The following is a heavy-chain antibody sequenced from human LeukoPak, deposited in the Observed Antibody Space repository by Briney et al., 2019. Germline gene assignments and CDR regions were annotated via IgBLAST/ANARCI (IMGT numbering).Heavy chain of an antibody. CDR2: INPSGGST. D-gene: IGHD3-16*02. Sequence: ASVKVSCTASGYTFTSYYMHWVRQAPGQGLEWMGIINPSGGSTSYAQKFQGRVTMTRDTSTSTVYMELSSLRSEDTAVYYCARGRDYVWGSYRRTYYFDYWGQGTLVTVSS. V-gene: IGHV1-46*01. J-gene: IGHJ4*02. CDR1: GYTFTSYY. CDR3: ARGRDYVWGSYRRTYYFDY.